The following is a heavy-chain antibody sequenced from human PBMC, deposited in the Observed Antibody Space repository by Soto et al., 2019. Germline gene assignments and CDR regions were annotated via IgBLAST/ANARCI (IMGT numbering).Heavy chain of an antibody. CDR2: ISPYTGNT. D-gene: IGHD3-16*01. J-gene: IGHJ6*02. Sequence: QVQLVQSGDEVKKPGASVKVSCKASGYIFVNYGIAWVRQAPGQGLEWMGWISPYTGNTHSATKVQGRLTMTTDTSTSTAYMDLGSLTSDDTAVYYCVMVDNYVTPTPQDVWGPGATVTVSS. CDR1: GYIFVNYG. V-gene: IGHV1-18*01. CDR3: VMVDNYVTPTPQDV.